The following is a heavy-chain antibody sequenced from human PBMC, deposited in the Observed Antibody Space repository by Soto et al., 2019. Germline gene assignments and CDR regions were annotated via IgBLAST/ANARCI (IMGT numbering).Heavy chain of an antibody. Sequence: SETLSLTCTVSGGSISSSSYYWGWIRQPPGKGLEWIGSIYYSGSTYYNPSLKSRVTISVDTSKNQFSLKLSSVTAADTAVYYCARTNKRLLYMDVWGKGTTVTVSS. CDR2: IYYSGST. D-gene: IGHD6-25*01. CDR3: ARTNKRLLYMDV. V-gene: IGHV4-39*01. CDR1: GGSISSSSYY. J-gene: IGHJ6*03.